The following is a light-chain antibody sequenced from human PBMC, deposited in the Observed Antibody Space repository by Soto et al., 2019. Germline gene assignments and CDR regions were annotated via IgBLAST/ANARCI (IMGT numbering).Light chain of an antibody. CDR2: GAS. J-gene: IGKJ1*01. Sequence: MVMTQSPGTLSVSPGERATLSCMASQSVRSNLAWYQQKPGQAPRLLIYGASTRATGIPAGLSGSGSGTEFTLTISSLQPDDFATYYCQQNNRYPWTFGQGTKVDIK. V-gene: IGKV3-15*01. CDR1: QSVRSN. CDR3: QQNNRYPWT.